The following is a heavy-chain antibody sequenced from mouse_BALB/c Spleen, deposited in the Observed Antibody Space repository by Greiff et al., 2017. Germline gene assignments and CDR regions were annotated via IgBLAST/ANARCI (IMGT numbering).Heavy chain of an antibody. CDR1: GYTFTSYY. D-gene: IGHD2-2*01. Sequence: QVQLQQSGPELVKPGASVRISCKASGYTFTSYYIHWVKQRPGQGLEWIGWIYPGNVNTKYNEKFKGKATLTADKSSSTAYMQLSSLTSEDSAVYFCARWDGYDGENYWGQGTTLTVSS. J-gene: IGHJ2*01. V-gene: IGHV1S56*01. CDR3: ARWDGYDGENY. CDR2: IYPGNVNT.